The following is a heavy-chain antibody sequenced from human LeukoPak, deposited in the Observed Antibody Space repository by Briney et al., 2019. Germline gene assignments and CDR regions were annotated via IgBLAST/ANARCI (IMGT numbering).Heavy chain of an antibody. D-gene: IGHD3-10*01. V-gene: IGHV3-30*18. CDR2: ISYDGSNK. Sequence: GGSLRLSCAASGFTFSSYWMSWVRQAPGKGLEWVAVISYDGSNKYYADSVKGRFTISRDNSKNTLYLQMNSLRAEDTAVYYCAKEDGSGSYYNPNWFDPWGQGTLVTVSS. CDR3: AKEDGSGSYYNPNWFDP. J-gene: IGHJ5*02. CDR1: GFTFSSYW.